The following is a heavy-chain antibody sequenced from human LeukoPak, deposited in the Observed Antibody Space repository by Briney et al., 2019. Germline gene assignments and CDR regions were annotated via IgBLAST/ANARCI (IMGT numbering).Heavy chain of an antibody. CDR2: IWYDGSNK. J-gene: IGHJ3*02. CDR3: ASSSYDYVWGSYLPFDI. CDR1: GFTFSSYG. V-gene: IGHV3-33*01. Sequence: GRSLRLSCAASGFTFSSYGMHWVRQAPGKGLEWVAVIWYDGSNKYYADSVKGRFTISRDNSKNTLYLQMNSLRAEDTAVYYCASSSYDYVWGSYLPFDIWGQGTMVTVSS. D-gene: IGHD3-16*02.